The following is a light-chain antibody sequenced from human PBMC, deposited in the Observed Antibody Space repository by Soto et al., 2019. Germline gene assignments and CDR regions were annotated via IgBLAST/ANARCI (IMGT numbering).Light chain of an antibody. CDR3: CSYAGSSTFPYV. Sequence: QSALTQPASVSGSPGQSITISCTGTSSDVGSYNLVSWYQHHPGQAHKLMIYEVSKRPSGVSNRFSGSKSGNTASLTISGLQAEDEADYYCCSYAGSSTFPYVVGNGTKLTVL. CDR2: EVS. CDR1: SSDVGSYNL. V-gene: IGLV2-23*02. J-gene: IGLJ1*01.